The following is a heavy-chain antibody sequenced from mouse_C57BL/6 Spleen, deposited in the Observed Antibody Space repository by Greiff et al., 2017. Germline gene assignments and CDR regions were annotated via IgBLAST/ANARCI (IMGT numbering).Heavy chain of an antibody. CDR1: GFSLTSYG. V-gene: IGHV2-2*01. J-gene: IGHJ3*01. CDR2: IWSGGST. CDR3: ARIHDYDERGAY. D-gene: IGHD2-4*01. Sequence: SGFSLTSYGVHWVRQSPGKGLEWLGVIWSGGSTDYNAAFISRRSISKDNSKSQVFFKMTSLQADDTAIYYCARIHDYDERGAYWGQGTLVTVSA.